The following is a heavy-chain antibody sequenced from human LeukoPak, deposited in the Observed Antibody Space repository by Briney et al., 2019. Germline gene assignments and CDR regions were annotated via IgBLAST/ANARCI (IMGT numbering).Heavy chain of an antibody. CDR2: IYYSGST. CDR1: GGSISIYY. V-gene: IGHV4-59*01. Sequence: PSETLSLTCTVSGGSISIYYWSWIRQPPGKGLEWIGYIYYSGSTNYNPSLKSRVTISVDTSKNQFSLKLSSVTAADTAVYYCARGRKQWLVDCWGQGTLVTVSS. J-gene: IGHJ4*02. CDR3: ARGRKQWLVDC. D-gene: IGHD6-19*01.